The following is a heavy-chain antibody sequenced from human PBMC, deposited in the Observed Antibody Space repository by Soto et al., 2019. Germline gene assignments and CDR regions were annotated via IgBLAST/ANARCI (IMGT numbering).Heavy chain of an antibody. CDR3: AKPLMSGGGYVPF. CDR1: GFTFSSYG. J-gene: IGHJ3*01. Sequence: HPGGSLRLSCAASGFTFSSYGMHWVRQAPGKGLEWMAVISYDGSNKYYADSVKGRFTISRDNSKNTLYLQMNSLRAEDTAVYYCAKPLMSGGGYVPFWGQGTMVTVSS. V-gene: IGHV3-30*18. D-gene: IGHD5-12*01. CDR2: ISYDGSNK.